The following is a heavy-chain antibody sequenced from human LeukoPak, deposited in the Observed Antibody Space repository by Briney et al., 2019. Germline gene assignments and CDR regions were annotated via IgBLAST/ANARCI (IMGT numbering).Heavy chain of an antibody. CDR3: ARRLLLWFGEPRDAFDI. CDR1: GGTFSSYA. V-gene: IGHV1-69*13. J-gene: IGHJ3*02. D-gene: IGHD3-10*01. CDR2: IIPIFGTA. Sequence: ASVKVSCKASGGTFSSYAISWVRQAPGQGLEWMGGIIPIFGTANYAQKFQGRVTITADESTSTAYMELSSLRSEDTAVYYCARRLLLWFGEPRDAFDIWGQGTMVTVSS.